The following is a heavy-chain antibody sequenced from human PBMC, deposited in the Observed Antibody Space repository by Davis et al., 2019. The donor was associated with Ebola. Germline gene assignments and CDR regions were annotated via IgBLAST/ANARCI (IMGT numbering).Heavy chain of an antibody. Sequence: SETLSLTCTVSGGSVSSGSYYWSWIRQPPGKGLEWIGYIYYSGSTNYNPSLKSRVTISVDTSKNQFSLKLSSVTAADTAVYYCARGPDIVVVPAAAMDVWGQGTTVTVSS. V-gene: IGHV4-61*01. CDR2: IYYSGST. CDR3: ARGPDIVVVPAAAMDV. CDR1: GGSVSSGSYY. D-gene: IGHD2-2*01. J-gene: IGHJ6*02.